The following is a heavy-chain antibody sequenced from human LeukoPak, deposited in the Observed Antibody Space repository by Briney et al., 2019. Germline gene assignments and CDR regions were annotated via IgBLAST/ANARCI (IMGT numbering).Heavy chain of an antibody. V-gene: IGHV3-23*01. CDR1: GFTFDDYG. Sequence: GGSLRLSCAASGFTFDDYGMSWVRQAPGKGLEWVSSVSRFGVGTFYADSVRGRFTISRDNSKNTLYLQMNSLRADDTAVYYCAKDYAVGSLGSWGQGTLVTVSS. CDR2: VSRFGVGT. J-gene: IGHJ4*02. CDR3: AKDYAVGSLGS. D-gene: IGHD2-2*01.